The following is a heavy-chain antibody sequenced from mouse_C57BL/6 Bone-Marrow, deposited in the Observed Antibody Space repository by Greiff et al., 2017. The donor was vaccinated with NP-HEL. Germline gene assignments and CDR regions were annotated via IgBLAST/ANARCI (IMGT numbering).Heavy chain of an antibody. CDR1: GFNIKDAY. V-gene: IGHV14-4*01. CDR2: LDPENGDT. D-gene: IGHD1-1*01. J-gene: IGHJ4*01. CDR3: TTGGSSPYAMDY. Sequence: VQLKQSGAELVRPGASVKLSCTVSGFNIKDAYMHWVKQRPEQGLEWIGWLDPENGDTEYASKFQGKATITADTSSNTAYLQLSSLTSEDTAVYYCTTGGSSPYAMDYWGQGTSVTVSS.